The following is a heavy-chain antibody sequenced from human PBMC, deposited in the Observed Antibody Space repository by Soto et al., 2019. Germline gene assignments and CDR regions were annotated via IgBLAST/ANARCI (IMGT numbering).Heavy chain of an antibody. V-gene: IGHV3-53*01. J-gene: IGHJ3*01. CDR2: IYSSGST. Sequence: EVQLVESGGGLIQPGGSLRLSCAASGFTFTGNDMNWVRQAPGKGLEWVSLIYSSGSTYYADSAKGRFTISRDNSKNTLYLQMSSLRAEDTAVYYCATRPLLPGAPWGQGTMVTVSS. CDR3: ATRPLLPGAP. D-gene: IGHD3-22*01. CDR1: GFTFTGND.